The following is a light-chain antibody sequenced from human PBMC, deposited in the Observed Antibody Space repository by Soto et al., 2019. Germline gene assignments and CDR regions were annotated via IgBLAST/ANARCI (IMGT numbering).Light chain of an antibody. CDR2: KVS. CDR1: QSLVWSDGITY. V-gene: IGKV2D-30*01. J-gene: IGKJ5*01. Sequence: DVVVTQSPLSLSVTLGQPASISCRCSQSLVWSDGITYLTWFQQRPGQSPRRLIYKVSNLDSGVXDXCSGSGSGTYFTLKISRVEAEDVGLYYCMQGTHGPYTFGQGTRLEIK. CDR3: MQGTHGPYT.